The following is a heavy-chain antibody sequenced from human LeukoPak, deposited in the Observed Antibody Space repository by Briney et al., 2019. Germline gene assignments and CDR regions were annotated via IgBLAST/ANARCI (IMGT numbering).Heavy chain of an antibody. D-gene: IGHD6-13*01. CDR1: GFTFSNYA. CDR3: ARLYSSSVNF. J-gene: IGHJ4*02. Sequence: PGGSLRLSCAAAGFTFSNYAMTWVRQAPGKGLEWVSSISGSGGSTYYADSVKGRFTISRDNAKNSLYLQMNSPRADDTAVYYCARLYSSSVNFWGQGTMVTVSS. V-gene: IGHV3-23*01. CDR2: ISGSGGST.